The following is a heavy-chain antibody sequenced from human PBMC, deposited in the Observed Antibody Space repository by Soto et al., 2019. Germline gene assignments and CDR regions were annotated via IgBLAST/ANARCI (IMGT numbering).Heavy chain of an antibody. Sequence: QVQLVQSGAEVKEPGASVTVSCRASGDRFTDYYMHWVRQAPGQGIEWMGWINPNSGVTKYAQKFQGWVTMTRDTSIRTVYMQLSRLRFDATAIYYCARESGGATATLDYYYFYMDVWGTGTTVTVSS. CDR3: ARESGGATATLDYYYFYMDV. CDR2: INPNSGVT. CDR1: GDRFTDYY. D-gene: IGHD5-12*01. V-gene: IGHV1-2*04. J-gene: IGHJ6*03.